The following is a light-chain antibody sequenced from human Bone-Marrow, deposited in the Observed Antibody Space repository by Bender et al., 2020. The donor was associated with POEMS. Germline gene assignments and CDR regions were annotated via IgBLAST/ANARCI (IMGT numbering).Light chain of an antibody. CDR2: DDT. Sequence: SYVLTQPPSVSVAPGQTVRITCAGNNIGGKSVSWYQQKPGQAPVLVVYDDTDRPSGISERISGSNSGNTATLTISRVEAGDEADYYCQAWDSSSYVFGSGTMVTVL. CDR3: QAWDSSSYV. J-gene: IGLJ1*01. V-gene: IGLV3-21*02. CDR1: NIGGKS.